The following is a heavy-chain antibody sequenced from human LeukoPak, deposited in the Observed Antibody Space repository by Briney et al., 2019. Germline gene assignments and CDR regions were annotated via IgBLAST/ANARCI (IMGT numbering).Heavy chain of an antibody. CDR3: AKASGYCSGGSCYDY. J-gene: IGHJ4*02. V-gene: IGHV3-43*02. D-gene: IGHD2-15*01. CDR2: ISGDGGST. Sequence: XSLISGDGGSTYYADSVKGRFTISRDNGKNSLYLQMNSLRTEDTALYYCAKASGYCSGGSCYDYWGQGTLVTVSS.